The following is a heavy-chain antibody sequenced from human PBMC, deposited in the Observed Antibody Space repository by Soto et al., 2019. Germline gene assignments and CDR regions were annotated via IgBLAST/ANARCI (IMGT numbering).Heavy chain of an antibody. V-gene: IGHV3-74*01. CDR3: VRGGYMHACEI. CDR1: GFTFSSYW. Sequence: VQLVESGGGLVQPGGSLRLSCAASGFTFSSYWMYWVRQAPGKGLEWVSHMNNDGSYTIYAESVKGRFTFSRDNAKSTLYLQMNSLRAEDTAVYYCVRGGYMHACEIWGQGTRVTVSS. D-gene: IGHD6-13*01. J-gene: IGHJ3*02. CDR2: MNNDGSYT.